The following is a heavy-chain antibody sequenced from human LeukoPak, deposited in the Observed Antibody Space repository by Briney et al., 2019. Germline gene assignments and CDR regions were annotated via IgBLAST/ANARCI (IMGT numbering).Heavy chain of an antibody. D-gene: IGHD1-26*01. CDR1: GYTFTSYA. J-gene: IGHJ4*02. Sequence: ASVKVSCKASGYTFTSYAVHWVRQAPGQRLEWMGWINAGNGNTKYSQKFQGRVTITRDTSASTAYMELSSLRSEDTAVYYCARELGLGDTYYFDYWGQGTLVTVSS. CDR3: ARELGLGDTYYFDY. CDR2: INAGNGNT. V-gene: IGHV1-3*01.